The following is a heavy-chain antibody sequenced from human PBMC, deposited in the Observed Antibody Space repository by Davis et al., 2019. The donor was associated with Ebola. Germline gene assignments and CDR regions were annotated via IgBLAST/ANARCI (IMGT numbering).Heavy chain of an antibody. D-gene: IGHD6-19*01. V-gene: IGHV4-34*01. CDR2: INHSGST. CDR1: GGSFSGYH. CDR3: AREGGGWYHRLDY. Sequence: SETLSLTCAVYGGSFSGYHWSWIRQPPGKGLEWIGEINHSGSTNYNPSLKSRVTISVDTSKNQFSLKLSSLTAADTAVYYCAREGGGWYHRLDYWGQGTPVTVSS. J-gene: IGHJ4*02.